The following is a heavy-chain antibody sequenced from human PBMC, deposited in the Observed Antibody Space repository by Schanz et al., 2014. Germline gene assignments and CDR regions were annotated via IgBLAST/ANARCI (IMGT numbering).Heavy chain of an antibody. Sequence: VQLVDSGGGLVKPGGSLRLSCAASGFTFSDYYMTWIRQAPGKGLEWIAYISSGGTTIYYADSVKGRFTISRDNGKKSLYLQMNSLRAEDTAVYYCARYHQWLARYYMDVWGKGTTVTVSS. D-gene: IGHD6-19*01. CDR3: ARYHQWLARYYMDV. CDR2: ISSGGTTI. V-gene: IGHV3-11*04. CDR1: GFTFSDYY. J-gene: IGHJ6*03.